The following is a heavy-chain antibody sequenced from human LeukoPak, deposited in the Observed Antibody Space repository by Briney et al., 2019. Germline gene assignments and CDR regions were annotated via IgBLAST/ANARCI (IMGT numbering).Heavy chain of an antibody. Sequence: LKSSETLSLTCAVYGGSFSGYYWSWIRQPPGKGLEWIGEINHSGSTNYNPSLKSRVTISVDTSKNQFSLKLRSVTAADAAVYFCGRESRIVGTTSVWYYFDYWGQGTLVTVSS. V-gene: IGHV4-34*01. D-gene: IGHD1-26*01. CDR3: GRESRIVGTTSVWYYFDY. CDR2: INHSGST. CDR1: GGSFSGYY. J-gene: IGHJ4*02.